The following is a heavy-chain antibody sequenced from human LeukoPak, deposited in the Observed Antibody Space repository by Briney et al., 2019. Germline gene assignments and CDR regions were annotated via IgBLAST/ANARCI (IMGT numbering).Heavy chain of an antibody. Sequence: VASVKVSCKASGYTFTGYYMHWVRQAPGQGLEWMGWINPNSGGTNYAQKFQGRVTMTRDTSISTAYMELSRLRSDDTAVYYCARVRPKMTKVTPGWFDPWGQGTLVTVSS. CDR2: INPNSGGT. CDR1: GYTFTGYY. CDR3: ARVRPKMTKVTPGWFDP. V-gene: IGHV1-2*02. J-gene: IGHJ5*02. D-gene: IGHD4-11*01.